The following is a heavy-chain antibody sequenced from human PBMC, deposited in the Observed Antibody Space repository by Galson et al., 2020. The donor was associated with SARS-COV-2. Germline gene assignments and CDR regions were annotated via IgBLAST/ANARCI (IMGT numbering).Heavy chain of an antibody. CDR1: GGSISTNSYY. D-gene: IGHD5-12*01. CDR3: ARGKRTYSGYDSRRRALNWFDP. CDR2: IYYSDSA. Sequence: ASETLSLTCPVSGGSISTNSYYWGWIRQPPGKGLEWIGNIYYSDSAYYNPSLKSRLTISVDTSKNQFSLKLSSVTAADTAVYYCARGKRTYSGYDSRRRALNWFDPWGQGTLVTVSS. V-gene: IGHV4-39*07. J-gene: IGHJ5*02.